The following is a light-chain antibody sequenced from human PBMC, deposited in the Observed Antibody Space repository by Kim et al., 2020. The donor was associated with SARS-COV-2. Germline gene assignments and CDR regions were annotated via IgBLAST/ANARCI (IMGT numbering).Light chain of an antibody. V-gene: IGLV1-44*01. CDR3: AAWDDSLNGSWV. Sequence: QSVLTQPPSASGTPGQRVTISCSGSSSNIGSNSVNWYQQLPGAAPKLLIYGNDQRPSGVPDRFSGSKSGTSASLAISGLQSEDEADYYCAAWDDSLNGSWVFGGGTQLTVL. J-gene: IGLJ3*02. CDR2: GND. CDR1: SSNIGSNS.